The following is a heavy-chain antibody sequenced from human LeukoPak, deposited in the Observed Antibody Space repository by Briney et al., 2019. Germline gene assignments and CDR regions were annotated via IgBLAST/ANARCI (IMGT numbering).Heavy chain of an antibody. CDR1: GGSISSGSYY. D-gene: IGHD3-3*02. J-gene: IGHJ4*02. CDR2: IYTSGST. Sequence: SETLSLTCTVSGGSISSGSYYWSWIRQPAGKGLEWIGRIYTSGSTNYNPSLKSRVTISVDTSKNQFSLKLSSVTAADTAVYYCARGRFPPHFWNYGTDYWGQGTLVTVSS. V-gene: IGHV4-61*02. CDR3: ARGRFPPHFWNYGTDY.